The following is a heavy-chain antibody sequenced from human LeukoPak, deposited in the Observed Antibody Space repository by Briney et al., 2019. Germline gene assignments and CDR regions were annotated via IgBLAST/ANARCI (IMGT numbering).Heavy chain of an antibody. CDR2: ISSSSSYI. CDR3: ARARNWNYAPDY. Sequence: PGGSLRLSCAASGFTFSSYSMNWVRQAPGKGLEWVSSISSSSSYIYYADSLKGRFTISRDNAKNSLYLQMNSLRAEDTAVYYCARARNWNYAPDYWGQGTLVTVSS. CDR1: GFTFSSYS. J-gene: IGHJ4*02. V-gene: IGHV3-21*01. D-gene: IGHD1-7*01.